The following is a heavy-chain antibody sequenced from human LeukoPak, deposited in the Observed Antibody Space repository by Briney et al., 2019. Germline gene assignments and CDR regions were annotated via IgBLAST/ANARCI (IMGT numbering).Heavy chain of an antibody. Sequence: GGSLRLSCAASGFTFDDYAMRWVRQASGKGLEWVSGISWNSGSIGYADSVKGRFTISRDNAKNSLYLQMNSLRAEDTALYYCAKGSSGWYFFDYWGQGTLVTVSS. D-gene: IGHD6-19*01. J-gene: IGHJ4*02. CDR1: GFTFDDYA. V-gene: IGHV3-9*01. CDR3: AKGSSGWYFFDY. CDR2: ISWNSGSI.